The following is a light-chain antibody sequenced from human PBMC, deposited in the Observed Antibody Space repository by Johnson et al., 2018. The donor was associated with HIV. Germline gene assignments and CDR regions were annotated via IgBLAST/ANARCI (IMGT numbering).Light chain of an antibody. CDR1: RSNIRNNY. CDR3: GTWDSSLSAYV. V-gene: IGLV1-51*01. Sequence: QSVLTQPPSVSAAPGQKVTISCSGSRSNIRNNYVSWFQQFPGTAPKCLISNNYKRPSGFPARFPGSRSGPSATLRITGLQTGDEAEYYCGTWDSSLSAYVFGTGTKVTV. J-gene: IGLJ1*01. CDR2: NNY.